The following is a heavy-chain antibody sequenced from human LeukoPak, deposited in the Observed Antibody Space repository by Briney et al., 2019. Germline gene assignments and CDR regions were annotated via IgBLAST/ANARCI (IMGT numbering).Heavy chain of an antibody. D-gene: IGHD3-22*01. CDR3: AKDVLNYYDSSGYGYFQH. V-gene: IGHV3-21*04. J-gene: IGHJ1*01. Sequence: NPGGSLRLSCGASGFTFSTYSMNWVRQAPGKGLEWVSSISSSSSHIYYADSVKGRFTISRDNAKNSLYLQMNSLRAEDTAVYYCAKDVLNYYDSSGYGYFQHWGQGTLVTVSS. CDR2: ISSSSSHI. CDR1: GFTFSTYS.